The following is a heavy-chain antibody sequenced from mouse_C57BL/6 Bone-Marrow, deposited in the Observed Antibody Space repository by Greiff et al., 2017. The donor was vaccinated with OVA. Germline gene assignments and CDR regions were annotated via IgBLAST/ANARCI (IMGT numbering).Heavy chain of an antibody. V-gene: IGHV1-64*01. CDR3: ARFPYYGSSYGAMDY. J-gene: IGHJ4*01. CDR2: IHPNSGST. CDR1: GYTFTSYW. Sequence: QVQLQQPGAELVKPGASVKLSCKASGYTFTSYWMHWVKQRPGQGLEWIGMIHPNSGSTNYNEKFKSKATLTVDKSSSTAYMQLSSLTSEDSAVYYCARFPYYGSSYGAMDYWGQGTSVTASS. D-gene: IGHD1-1*01.